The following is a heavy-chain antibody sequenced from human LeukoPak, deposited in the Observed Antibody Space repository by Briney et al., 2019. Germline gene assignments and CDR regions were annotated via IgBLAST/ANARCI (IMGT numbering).Heavy chain of an antibody. D-gene: IGHD2/OR15-2a*01. CDR2: ITSGGNLI. Sequence: GGSLRLSCEASGFIFSSYSMTWVRQAPGKGPEWISYITSGGNLIYYADSVKGRFTISRDNAKNSLFLQMSSLTAEDTAVYFCVRVADFSINDALDFWGQGTMVTVSS. J-gene: IGHJ3*01. CDR3: VRVADFSINDALDF. CDR1: GFIFSSYS. V-gene: IGHV3-48*01.